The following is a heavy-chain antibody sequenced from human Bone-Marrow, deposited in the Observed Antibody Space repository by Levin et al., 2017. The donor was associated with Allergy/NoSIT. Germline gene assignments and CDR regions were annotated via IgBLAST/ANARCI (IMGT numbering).Heavy chain of an antibody. CDR1: GGSFSGYY. Sequence: SETLSLTCAVYGGSFSGYYWSWIRQPPGKGLEWIGEINHSGSTNYNPSLKSRVTISVDTSKNQFSLKLSSVTAADTAVYYCARGIVVVPAASSFDYWGQGTLVTVSS. CDR2: INHSGST. J-gene: IGHJ4*02. D-gene: IGHD2-2*01. CDR3: ARGIVVVPAASSFDY. V-gene: IGHV4-34*01.